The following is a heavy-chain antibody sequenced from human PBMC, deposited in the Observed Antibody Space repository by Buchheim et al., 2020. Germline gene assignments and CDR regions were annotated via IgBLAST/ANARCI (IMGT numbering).Heavy chain of an antibody. CDR1: GFTFSSYA. D-gene: IGHD2-15*01. J-gene: IGHJ3*02. V-gene: IGHV3-23*01. CDR2: ISGSGGST. Sequence: EVQLLESGGGLVQPGGSLRLSYAASGFTFSSYAMSWVRQAPGKGLEWVSAISGSGGSTYYADSVKGRFTISRDNSKNTLYLQMNSLRAEDTAVYYCAKALGDIVVVVAATPTDAFDIWGQGT. CDR3: AKALGDIVVVVAATPTDAFDI.